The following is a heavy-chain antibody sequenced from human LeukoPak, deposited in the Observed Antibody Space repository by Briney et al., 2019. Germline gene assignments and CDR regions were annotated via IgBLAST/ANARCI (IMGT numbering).Heavy chain of an antibody. CDR1: GGSISSYY. D-gene: IGHD6-13*01. J-gene: IGHJ6*02. V-gene: IGHV4-4*07. CDR3: ARGQQLAPYYYYYGMDV. CDR2: IYTSGST. Sequence: SETLSLTCTVSGGSISSYYWGWIRQPAGKGLEWIGRIYTSGSTNYNPSPKSRVTMSVDTSKNQFSLKLSSVTAADTAVYYCARGQQLAPYYYYYGMDVWGQGTTVTVSS.